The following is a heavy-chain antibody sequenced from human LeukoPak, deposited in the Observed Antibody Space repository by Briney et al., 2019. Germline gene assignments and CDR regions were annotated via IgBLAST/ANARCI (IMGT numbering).Heavy chain of an antibody. CDR1: GYSISRGFY. Sequence: SETLSLTCTVSGYSISRGFYWGWIRQPPGKGLEWIGYIYYSGSTNYNPSLKSRVTISVDTSKNQFSLKLSSVTAADTAVYYCASLGFGPDYWGQGTLVTVSS. V-gene: IGHV4-61*08. D-gene: IGHD3-10*01. J-gene: IGHJ4*02. CDR2: IYYSGST. CDR3: ASLGFGPDY.